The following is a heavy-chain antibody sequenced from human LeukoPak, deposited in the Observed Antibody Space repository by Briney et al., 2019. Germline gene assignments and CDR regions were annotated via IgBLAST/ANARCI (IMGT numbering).Heavy chain of an antibody. CDR2: IIPIFGTA. J-gene: IGHJ3*02. V-gene: IGHV1-69*05. CDR3: ARDFTVVEGLGAFDI. Sequence: ASVKVSCKASGGTFSSYAISWVRQAPGQGLEWMGGIIPIFGTANYAQKFQGRVTITTDESTSTAYMELSSLRSEDTAVYYCARDFTVVEGLGAFDIWGQGTMVTVSS. D-gene: IGHD4-23*01. CDR1: GGTFSSYA.